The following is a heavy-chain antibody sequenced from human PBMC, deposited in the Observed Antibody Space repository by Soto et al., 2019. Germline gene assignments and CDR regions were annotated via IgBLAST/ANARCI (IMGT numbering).Heavy chain of an antibody. CDR2: ISSRGTYI. CDR1: GFSFSSYA. J-gene: IGHJ4*02. D-gene: IGHD6-19*01. CDR3: ARVPQRIAVAGTSNRYYFDY. V-gene: IGHV3-21*01. Sequence: GGSLRLSCTASGFSFSSYAMYWFRQPPGRGLEWVSSISSRGTYIYYADSVKGRFTISRDNAKNSLYLQTNSLRAEDTAVYYCARVPQRIAVAGTSNRYYFDYWGRGILVTVSS.